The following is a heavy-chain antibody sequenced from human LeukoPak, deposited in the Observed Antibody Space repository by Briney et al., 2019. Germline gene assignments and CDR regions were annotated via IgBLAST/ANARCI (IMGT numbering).Heavy chain of an antibody. CDR2: ISGSGGST. V-gene: IGHV3-23*01. CDR3: AKDPLELGLFDY. CDR1: GFTFSSYW. D-gene: IGHD6-6*01. Sequence: PGGSLRLSCAASGFTFSSYWMNWARQAPGKGLEWVSAISGSGGSTYYADSVKGRFTISRDNSKNTLYLQMNSLRAEDTAVYYCAKDPLELGLFDYWGQGTLVTVSS. J-gene: IGHJ4*02.